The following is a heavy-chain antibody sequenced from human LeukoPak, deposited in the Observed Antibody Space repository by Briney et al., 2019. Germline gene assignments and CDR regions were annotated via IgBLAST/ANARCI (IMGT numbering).Heavy chain of an antibody. CDR2: ISTSSSYI. Sequence: GGSLRLSCAASGFTFSSYSMNWVRQAPGKGLEWVSSISTSSSYIYYADSVKGRFTISRDNSKNTLYLQMNSLRAEDTAVYYCAKDGVSRDGYNYAFDYWGQGTLVTVSS. V-gene: IGHV3-21*01. CDR3: AKDGVSRDGYNYAFDY. CDR1: GFTFSSYS. D-gene: IGHD5-24*01. J-gene: IGHJ4*02.